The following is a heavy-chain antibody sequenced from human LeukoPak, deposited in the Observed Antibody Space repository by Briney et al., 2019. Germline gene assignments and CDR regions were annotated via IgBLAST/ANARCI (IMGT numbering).Heavy chain of an antibody. V-gene: IGHV1-18*01. CDR1: GYAFTSCG. D-gene: IGHD2-15*01. J-gene: IGHJ3*02. CDR3: ARQKGAFDGYCSDGSCPPRGRDAFEI. CDR2: ISAYNGNT. Sequence: ASEKVSCKASGYAFTSCGIRWMRQAPGQGGEWMGWISAYNGNTQYAQKLQGRHTMNTDTSTSTAYMELSSLRSDDPAVYYCARQKGAFDGYCSDGSCPPRGRDAFEIWGQGTMVTVSS.